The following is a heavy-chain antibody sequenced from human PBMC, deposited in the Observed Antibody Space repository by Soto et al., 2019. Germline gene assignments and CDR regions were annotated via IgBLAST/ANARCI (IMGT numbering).Heavy chain of an antibody. CDR1: GGSISSGGYY. J-gene: IGHJ4*02. CDR3: ARDFWSGYFL. V-gene: IGHV4-31*03. D-gene: IGHD3-3*01. Sequence: SETLSLTCTVSGGSISSGGYYWSWIRQHPGKGLEWIGYIYYSGSTYYNPSLKSRVTVSVDTSKNQFSLKLSSVTAADTAVYYCARDFWSGYFLWGQGTLVSASS. CDR2: IYYSGST.